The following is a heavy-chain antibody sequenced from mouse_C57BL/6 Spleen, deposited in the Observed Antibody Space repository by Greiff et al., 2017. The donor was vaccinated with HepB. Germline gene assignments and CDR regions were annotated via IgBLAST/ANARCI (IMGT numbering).Heavy chain of an antibody. Sequence: QVQLKQSGAELARPGASVKMSCKASGYTFTSYTMHWVKQRPGQGLEWIGYINPSSGYTKYNQKFKDKATLTADKSSSTAYMQLSSLTSEDSAVYYCARHDGYYPPLDYWGQGTTLTVSS. D-gene: IGHD2-3*01. V-gene: IGHV1-4*01. J-gene: IGHJ2*01. CDR3: ARHDGYYPPLDY. CDR2: INPSSGYT. CDR1: GYTFTSYT.